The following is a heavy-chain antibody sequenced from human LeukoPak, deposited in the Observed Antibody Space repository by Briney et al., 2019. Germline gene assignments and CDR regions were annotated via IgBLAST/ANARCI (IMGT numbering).Heavy chain of an antibody. D-gene: IGHD6-19*01. CDR1: GFTFSNAW. CDR3: TPPGSRRIAVAGTGGGVEY. V-gene: IGHV3-15*01. CDR2: IKSKTDGGTT. J-gene: IGHJ4*02. Sequence: GGSLRLSCAASGFTFSNAWMSWVRQAPGKGLEWVGRIKSKTDGGTTDYAAPVKGRFTISRDDSKNTLYLQMNSLKTEDTAVYFCTPPGSRRIAVAGTGGGVEYWGQGTLVTVSS.